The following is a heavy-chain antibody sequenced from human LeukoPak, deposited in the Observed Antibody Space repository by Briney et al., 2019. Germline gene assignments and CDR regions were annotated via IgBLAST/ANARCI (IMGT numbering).Heavy chain of an antibody. Sequence: ASVKVSCKASGYTFTTYGITWVRQAPGQGLEWMGWISAYNGNTNYAQKLQGRVTMTTDTSTSTAYMELRSLRSDDTAVYYCARVPSSRPYCSGGSCYPFDYWGQGTLVTVSS. V-gene: IGHV1-18*01. D-gene: IGHD2-15*01. CDR3: ARVPSSRPYCSGGSCYPFDY. CDR1: GYTFTTYG. CDR2: ISAYNGNT. J-gene: IGHJ4*02.